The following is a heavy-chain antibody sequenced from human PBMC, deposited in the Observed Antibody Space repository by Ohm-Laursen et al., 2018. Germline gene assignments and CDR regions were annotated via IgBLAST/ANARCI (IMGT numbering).Heavy chain of an antibody. V-gene: IGHV3-48*02. J-gene: IGHJ4*02. CDR1: GFSFITYG. CDR3: ARDRDWAIDY. D-gene: IGHD3/OR15-3a*01. Sequence: SLRLSCAASGFSFITYGMNWVRQAPGKGLEWVSYINAYKNDLFYADSVKGRFTISRDNAENLLYLQMDRLRDDDTAVYYCARDRDWAIDYWGQGTLVTVSS. CDR2: INAYKNDL.